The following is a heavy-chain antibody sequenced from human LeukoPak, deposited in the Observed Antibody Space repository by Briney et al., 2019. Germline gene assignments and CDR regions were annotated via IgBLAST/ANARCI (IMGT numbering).Heavy chain of an antibody. CDR3: ARDWFYYYHDIDV. D-gene: IGHD3-10*01. CDR1: GFTFSEHN. CDR2: INRGGSTI. V-gene: IGHV3-11*01. J-gene: IGHJ6*03. Sequence: GGSLTLSCAVSGFTFSEHNMNWIRQSPRKGLEWISYINRGGSTIFYADSVKGRFTISRDNAKNSLYLQMSSLTAEDTAVYYCARDWFYYYHDIDVWGKGTTVTVSS.